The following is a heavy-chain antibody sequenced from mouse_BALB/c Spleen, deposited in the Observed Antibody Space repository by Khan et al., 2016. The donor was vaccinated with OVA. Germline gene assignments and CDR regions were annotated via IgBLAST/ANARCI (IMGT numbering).Heavy chain of an antibody. CDR3: ARSITTAKGDYCTMDY. J-gene: IGHJ4*01. D-gene: IGHD1-2*01. Sequence: DVQLVESGGDLVKPGGSLKLSCAASGFTFSNYGMSWVRQTPDKRLEWVATISSGGHFTYYPDSVKGRFTISRDNAKITLYLQMNNLTSEDTAMYYCARSITTAKGDYCTMDYWGQGTSVTVSS. CDR2: ISSGGHFT. V-gene: IGHV5-6*01. CDR1: GFTFSNYG.